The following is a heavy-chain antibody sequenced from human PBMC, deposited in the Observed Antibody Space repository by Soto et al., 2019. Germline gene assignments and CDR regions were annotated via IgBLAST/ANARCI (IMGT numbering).Heavy chain of an antibody. Sequence: QVHLVQSGAEVKKPGASVKVSCKGSGYTFTSYGITWVRQAPGQGLEWMGWISAHNGNTNYAQKLQGRVTVTRDTSTSTAYMELRSPISDDTAGYYCARGRYGDYWGQGALVTVSS. V-gene: IGHV1-18*01. CDR3: ARGRYGDY. D-gene: IGHD1-1*01. CDR1: GYTFTSYG. CDR2: ISAHNGNT. J-gene: IGHJ4*02.